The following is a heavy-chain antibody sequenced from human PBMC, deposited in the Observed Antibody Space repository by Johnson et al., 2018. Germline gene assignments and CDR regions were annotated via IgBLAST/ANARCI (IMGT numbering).Heavy chain of an antibody. Sequence: EELGEGGGGEVEDRMTLGLCCAASRFTFSSYGMHWVRQAPGKGLEWVAVIWYDGSDKYYADSVKGRFTISRDNSKDTVYRQMNTLRAEDTAVYYCAKGLSGKTYFQYWGQGTLVTVSS. CDR2: IWYDGSDK. CDR3: AKGLSGKTYFQY. CDR1: RFTFSSYG. D-gene: IGHD1-20*01. V-gene: IGHV3-33*06. J-gene: IGHJ1*01.